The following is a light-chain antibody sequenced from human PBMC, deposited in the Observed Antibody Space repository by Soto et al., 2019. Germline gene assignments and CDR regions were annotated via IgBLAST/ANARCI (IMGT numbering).Light chain of an antibody. V-gene: IGKV3-20*01. CDR3: QQYGSSPPWYT. J-gene: IGKJ2*01. CDR1: QSVSSSY. Sequence: DIVLTQSPGTLSLSPGERATLSCRASQSVSSSYLAWYQQKPGKDPRLLIYGASSKATGIPDRFSGSGSGTDFTLTISRLEPEDFAVYYCQQYGSSPPWYTFGQGTKLEIK. CDR2: GAS.